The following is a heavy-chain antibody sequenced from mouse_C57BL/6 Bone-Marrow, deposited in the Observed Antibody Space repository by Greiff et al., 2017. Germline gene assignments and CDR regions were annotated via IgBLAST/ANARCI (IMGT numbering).Heavy chain of an antibody. D-gene: IGHD2-4*01. J-gene: IGHJ4*01. CDR1: GFSLTSYG. CDR2: IWSGGST. V-gene: IGHV2-2*01. CDR3: ARKGPLYYDDDGSYAMDY. Sequence: VHLVESGPGLVQPSQSLSITCTVSGFSLTSYGVHWVRQSPGKGLEWLGVIWSGGSTDYNAAFISRLSISQDHSKSQVFFKMNSLQADDTAINYGARKGPLYYDDDGSYAMDYGGQGTSVTVSS.